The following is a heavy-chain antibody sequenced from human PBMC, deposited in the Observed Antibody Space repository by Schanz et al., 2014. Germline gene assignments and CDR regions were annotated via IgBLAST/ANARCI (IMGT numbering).Heavy chain of an antibody. V-gene: IGHV3-23*04. Sequence: EVQLVESGGGLVQPGGSLRLSCAASGFTFSTYAMTWVRQAPGKGLEWVSCISIRGGNTYYTDSVKGRFTISRDNAKNTLDLQMNSLRADDTAVYYCAKDETVVPASRRDYWGQGALVTVSS. CDR2: ISIRGGNT. CDR3: AKDETVVPASRRDY. J-gene: IGHJ4*02. D-gene: IGHD2-2*01. CDR1: GFTFSTYA.